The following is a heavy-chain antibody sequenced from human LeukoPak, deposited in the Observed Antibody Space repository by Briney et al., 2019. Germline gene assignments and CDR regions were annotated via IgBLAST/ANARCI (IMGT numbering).Heavy chain of an antibody. D-gene: IGHD6-13*01. CDR2: ISGSGGST. V-gene: IGHV3-23*01. J-gene: IGHJ3*02. CDR1: GFTLSSYA. Sequence: PGGSLRLSCAASGFTLSSYAMSWVRQAPGKGLEWVSAISGSGGSTYYADSVKGRFTISRDNSKNTLYLQMNSLRAEDTAVYYCAKTGYSSSWYDVFDIWGQGTMVTVSS. CDR3: AKTGYSSSWYDVFDI.